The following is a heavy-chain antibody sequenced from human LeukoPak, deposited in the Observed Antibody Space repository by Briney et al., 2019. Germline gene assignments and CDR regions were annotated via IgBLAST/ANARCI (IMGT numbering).Heavy chain of an antibody. D-gene: IGHD3-10*01. Sequence: GGSLRLSCAASGFTVSTNYLSWVRQAPGKGLEWVSVVYSGGTTYHADSVKGRFTISRDNSKNTRYLQMNSRRADGTAVYYCARESVVRGVINGMDVWGQGTTVTVSS. CDR3: ARESVVRGVINGMDV. V-gene: IGHV3-66*01. CDR1: GFTVSTNY. J-gene: IGHJ6*02. CDR2: VYSGGTT.